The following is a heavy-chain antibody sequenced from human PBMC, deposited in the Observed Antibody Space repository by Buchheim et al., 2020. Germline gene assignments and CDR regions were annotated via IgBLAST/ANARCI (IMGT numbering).Heavy chain of an antibody. CDR1: RFTFSSYG. J-gene: IGHJ6*02. V-gene: IGHV3-30*03. Sequence: QVQLVESGGGVVQPGRSLRLSCAASRFTFSSYGMHWVRQAPGKGLEWVALISHDGSNKYYADSVKGRFTISRDNSKNTLYLQMNSLRAEDTAVYYCARDLSTIFGVVMGMDVWGQGTT. CDR3: ARDLSTIFGVVMGMDV. CDR2: ISHDGSNK. D-gene: IGHD3-3*01.